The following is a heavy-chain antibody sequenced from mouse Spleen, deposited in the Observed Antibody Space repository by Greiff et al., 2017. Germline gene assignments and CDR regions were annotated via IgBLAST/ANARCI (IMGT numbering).Heavy chain of an antibody. D-gene: IGHD2-3*01. CDR1: GYTFTGYW. V-gene: IGHV1-9*01. CDR2: ILPGSGST. CDR3: ARLGLYDGYYGWYFDV. Sequence: QVQLQQSGAELMKPGASVKLSCKATGYTFTGYWIEWVKQRPGHGLEWIGEILPGSGSTNYNEKFKGKATFTADTSSNTAYMQLSSLTTEDSAIYYCARLGLYDGYYGWYFDVWGAGTTVTVSS. J-gene: IGHJ1*01.